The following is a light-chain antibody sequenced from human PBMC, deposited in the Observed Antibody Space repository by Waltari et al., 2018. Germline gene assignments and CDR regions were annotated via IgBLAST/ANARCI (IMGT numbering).Light chain of an antibody. CDR1: QSVLYSSNNKNY. CDR3: QQFYSIPPT. Sequence: DIVMTQSPDSLAMSLGERPTINCKSSQSVLYSSNNKNYLAWYQQKPGQPPKLLIYWASTRESGVPDRFSGSGSGTDFTLTINSLQAEDVAVYYCQQFYSIPPTFGQGTKVEIK. V-gene: IGKV4-1*01. J-gene: IGKJ1*01. CDR2: WAS.